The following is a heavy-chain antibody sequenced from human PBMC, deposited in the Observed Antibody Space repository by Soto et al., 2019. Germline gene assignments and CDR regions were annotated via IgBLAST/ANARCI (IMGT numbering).Heavy chain of an antibody. CDR1: GGSVSPYY. CDR3: ARLGSTRPYYYYRYV. CDR2: IYYSGKT. Sequence: QVQLQEAGPGLVKPSETLSLTCTVSGGSVSPYYWSWIRQPPGKGLEWIGYIYYSGKTNYNPSLQRRVTISVDPSKNQFSLKLSSVTAADTAVYYCARLGSTRPYYYYRYVWGKGTTVTVSS. D-gene: IGHD3-10*01. J-gene: IGHJ6*03. V-gene: IGHV4-59*02.